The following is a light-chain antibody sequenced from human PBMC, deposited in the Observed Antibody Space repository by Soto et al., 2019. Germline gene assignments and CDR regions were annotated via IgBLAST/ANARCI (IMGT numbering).Light chain of an antibody. CDR2: AAS. Sequence: DIQMTQSPSSLSAFVGDRVTITCRASQSVSSYLNWYQQKPGKASKLLIYAASSLQSGVPSRFSGSGSGTDFTLTINSLQHEDFATYYCQQSYSSPPTFGQGTKVEFK. J-gene: IGKJ1*01. CDR3: QQSYSSPPT. V-gene: IGKV1-39*01. CDR1: QSVSSY.